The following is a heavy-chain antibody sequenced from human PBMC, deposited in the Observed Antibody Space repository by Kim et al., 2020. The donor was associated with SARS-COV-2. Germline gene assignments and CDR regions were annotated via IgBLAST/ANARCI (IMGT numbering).Heavy chain of an antibody. D-gene: IGHD3-22*01. J-gene: IGHJ3*02. CDR2: ISGSGGST. CDR1: GFTFSSYA. CDR3: AKYRPEETMIVVVIIPDLYDAFDI. Sequence: GGSLRLSCAASGFTFSSYAMSWVRQAPGKGLEWVSGISGSGGSTYYADSVKGRFTISRDNSKNTLYLQMNSLRAEDTAVYYCAKYRPEETMIVVVIIPDLYDAFDIWGQGTMVTVSS. V-gene: IGHV3-23*01.